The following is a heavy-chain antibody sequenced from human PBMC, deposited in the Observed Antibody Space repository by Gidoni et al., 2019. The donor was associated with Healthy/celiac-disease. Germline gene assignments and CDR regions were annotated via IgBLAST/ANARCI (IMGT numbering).Heavy chain of an antibody. J-gene: IGHJ4*02. V-gene: IGHV4-31*03. Sequence: QVQLQESGPGLVKPSQTLSLPCTVSGGSISSGGYYWSWIRQHPGKGLEWIGYIYYSGSTYYNPSLKSRVTISVDTSKNQFSLKLSSVTAADTAVYYCARGLYYYDSSGYYSLNHIDYWGQGTLVTVSS. CDR2: IYYSGST. CDR1: GGSISSGGYY. D-gene: IGHD3-22*01. CDR3: ARGLYYYDSSGYYSLNHIDY.